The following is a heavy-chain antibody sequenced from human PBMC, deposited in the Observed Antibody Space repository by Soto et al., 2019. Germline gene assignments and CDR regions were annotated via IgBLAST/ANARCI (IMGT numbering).Heavy chain of an antibody. Sequence: SETLSLTCTVSGGSISSYYWSWIRQPPGKGLEWIGYIYYSGSTNYNPSLKSRVTISVDTSKNQFSLKLSSVTAADTAAYYCARRGVPAAHPHYYYYYYMDVWGKGTTVTVSS. CDR3: ARRGVPAAHPHYYYYYYMDV. CDR2: IYYSGST. J-gene: IGHJ6*03. CDR1: GGSISSYY. V-gene: IGHV4-59*08. D-gene: IGHD2-2*01.